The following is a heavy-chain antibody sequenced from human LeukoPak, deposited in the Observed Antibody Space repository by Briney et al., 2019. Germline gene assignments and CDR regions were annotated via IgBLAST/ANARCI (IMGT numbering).Heavy chain of an antibody. Sequence: PWGYLRLYGAASGFTFSSYAMSWVRQAPGKGLEWVSALSGSGGSTYYADSVKGRFTISRDNSKNTLYLQMNSLRAEDTAVYYCAKDAPVNIVVVPAANSWGQGTLVTVSS. CDR1: GFTFSSYA. V-gene: IGHV3-23*01. CDR2: LSGSGGST. CDR3: AKDAPVNIVVVPAANS. D-gene: IGHD2-2*01. J-gene: IGHJ4*02.